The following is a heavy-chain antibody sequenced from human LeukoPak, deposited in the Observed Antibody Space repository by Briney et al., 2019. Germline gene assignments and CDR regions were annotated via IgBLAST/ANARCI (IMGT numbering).Heavy chain of an antibody. CDR2: FDPEDGET. J-gene: IGHJ5*02. V-gene: IGHV1-24*01. CDR3: ATDSTGSSWYRDWFDP. Sequence: SVKVSCKVSGYTLTELSMHWVRQAPGKGLEWMGGFDPEDGETIYAQKFQGRVTMTEDTSTDTAYMELSSLRSEDTAVYYCATDSTGSSWYRDWFDPWGQGTLVTVSS. D-gene: IGHD6-13*01. CDR1: GYTLTELS.